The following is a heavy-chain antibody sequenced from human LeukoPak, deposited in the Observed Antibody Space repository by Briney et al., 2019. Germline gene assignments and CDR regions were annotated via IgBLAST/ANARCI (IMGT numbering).Heavy chain of an antibody. CDR2: INPSGGST. CDR1: GYTFTSYY. D-gene: IGHD6-13*01. Sequence: ASVKVSCKASGYTFTSYYMHWVRQAPGQGLEWMGIINPSGGSTSYAQKFQGRVTMTRDMSTGTVYMELSSLRSEDTAVYYCARDSSSWGPLRYWGQGTLVTVSS. CDR3: ARDSSSWGPLRY. J-gene: IGHJ4*02. V-gene: IGHV1-46*01.